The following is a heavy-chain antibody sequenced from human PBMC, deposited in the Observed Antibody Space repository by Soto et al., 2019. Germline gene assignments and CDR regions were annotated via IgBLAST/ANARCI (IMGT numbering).Heavy chain of an antibody. Sequence: QVQLQESGPGLVKPSETLSLTCTVSGGSISSYYWSWIRQPPGKGLEWIGYIYYSGSTNYNPSLKSRVTISVDTSKNQFSLKLSSVTAADTAVYYCARGPPYGEGWFDPWGQGTLVTVSS. CDR1: GGSISSYY. D-gene: IGHD4-17*01. V-gene: IGHV4-59*01. CDR2: IYYSGST. J-gene: IGHJ5*02. CDR3: ARGPPYGEGWFDP.